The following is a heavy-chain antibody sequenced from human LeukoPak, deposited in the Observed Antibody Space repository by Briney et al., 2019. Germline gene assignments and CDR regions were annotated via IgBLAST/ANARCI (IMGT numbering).Heavy chain of an antibody. J-gene: IGHJ4*02. CDR3: AKDPQYYYDSSGYYSPFDY. V-gene: IGHV3-23*01. Sequence: GGSLRLSCAASGFTFSSYAMSWVRQAPGKGLEWVSAISGSGGSTYYADSVKGRFTISRDNSKNTLYLQMNSLRAEDTAVYYCAKDPQYYYDSSGYYSPFDYWGQGTLVTVSS. CDR2: ISGSGGST. D-gene: IGHD3-22*01. CDR1: GFTFSSYA.